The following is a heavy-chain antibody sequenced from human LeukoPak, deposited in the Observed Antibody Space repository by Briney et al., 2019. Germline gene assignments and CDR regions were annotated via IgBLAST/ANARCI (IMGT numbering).Heavy chain of an antibody. J-gene: IGHJ4*02. CDR2: IKEDSSEK. V-gene: IGHV3-7*01. CDR3: ARAWSHYDYVWGSYRSIFDY. D-gene: IGHD3-16*02. CDR1: GFSFSNSW. Sequence: GGSLRLSCVGSGFSFSNSWMSWVRQVPGKGPEWVANIKEDSSEKSYVDSVKGRFSISRDNAKNSVYLQMNSLRAEDTAVYYCARAWSHYDYVWGSYRSIFDYWGQGTLVTVSS.